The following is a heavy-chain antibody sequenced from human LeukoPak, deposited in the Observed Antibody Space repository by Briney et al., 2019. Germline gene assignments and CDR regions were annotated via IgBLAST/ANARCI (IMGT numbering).Heavy chain of an antibody. V-gene: IGHV1-69*04. J-gene: IGHJ6*02. D-gene: IGHD4-23*01. CDR2: IIPILGIA. Sequence: SVKVSCKASGYTFTSYGISWVRQAPGQGLEWMGRIIPILGIANYAQKFQGRVTITADKSTSTAYMELSSLRSEDTAVYYCASRGGPNYGGNYYYYYGMDVWGQGTTVTVSS. CDR3: ASRGGPNYGGNYYYYYGMDV. CDR1: GYTFTSYG.